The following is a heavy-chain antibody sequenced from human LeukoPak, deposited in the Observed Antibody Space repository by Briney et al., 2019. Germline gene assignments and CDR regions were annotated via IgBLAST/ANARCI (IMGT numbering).Heavy chain of an antibody. D-gene: IGHD6-19*01. J-gene: IGHJ4*02. CDR1: GGSISNYY. Sequence: SETLSLTCTVSGGSISNYYWTWIRQPAGKGLEWIGRVYTTGTTNYNPSLKSRVTISVDTSKNQFSLKLSSVTAADTAVYYCARVKYSSGWYGYWGQGTLVTVSS. CDR3: ARVKYSSGWYGY. V-gene: IGHV4-4*07. CDR2: VYTTGTT.